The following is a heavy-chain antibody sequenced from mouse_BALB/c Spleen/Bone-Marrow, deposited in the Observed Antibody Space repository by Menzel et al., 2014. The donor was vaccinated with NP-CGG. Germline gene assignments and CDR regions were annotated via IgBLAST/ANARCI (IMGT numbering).Heavy chain of an antibody. V-gene: IGHV1-84*02. CDR1: GYTFTDYY. D-gene: IGHD3-1*01. J-gene: IGHJ4*01. Sequence: LVEPGPELVKPGASVKISCKASGYTFTDYYINWVKQKPGQGLEWIGWTYPGSGNTKYNEKFKGKATLTVDTSSSTAYMQLSSLTSEDTAVYFCANLGRYAMDYWGQGTSVTVSS. CDR2: TYPGSGNT. CDR3: ANLGRYAMDY.